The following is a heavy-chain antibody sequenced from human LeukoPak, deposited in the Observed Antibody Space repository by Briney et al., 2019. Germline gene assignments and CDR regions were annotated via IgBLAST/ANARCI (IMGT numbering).Heavy chain of an antibody. CDR3: AKGISYDY. CDR1: GFTISSYA. J-gene: IGHJ4*02. CDR2: ISGSGGST. Sequence: SGGSLRLSCAASGFTISSYAMSWVRQAPGKGLEWVSGISGSGGSTYYADSVKGRFTISRDNSKNTVYLQMNSLRAEDTAVYYCAKGISYDYWGQGTLVTVSS. D-gene: IGHD3-3*01. V-gene: IGHV3-23*01.